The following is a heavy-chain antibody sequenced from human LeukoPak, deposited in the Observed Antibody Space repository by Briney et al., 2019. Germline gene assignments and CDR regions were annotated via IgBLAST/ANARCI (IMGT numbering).Heavy chain of an antibody. V-gene: IGHV3-7*01. CDR3: ARELRIFDS. CDR2: IKHNGDEL. J-gene: IGHJ4*02. CDR1: GFTFSSYW. D-gene: IGHD3-16*01. Sequence: GGSLRLSCAASGFTFSSYWMTWVRQAPGKGLEWVANIKHNGDELNYVDSVEDRFTISRDNAKNSLYLHMTDLRAEDTAVYYCARELRIFDSWGQGTLVTVSS.